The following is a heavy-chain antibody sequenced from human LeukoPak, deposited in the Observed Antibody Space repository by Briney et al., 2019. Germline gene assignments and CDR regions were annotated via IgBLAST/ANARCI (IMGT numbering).Heavy chain of an antibody. D-gene: IGHD3-10*01. V-gene: IGHV4-39*01. CDR1: GGFINSGHYY. J-gene: IGHJ5*02. CDR2: VYYSGTT. Sequence: KASETLSLTCSVSGGFINSGHYYWAWIRQPPGKGLEWIGSVYYSGTTYYKPSLESRVTLSVDASNRHFYLRLSSVTAADTAVHYCARQPKACAPGIYVTGKACWFDLWGQGTLVAVSS. CDR3: ARQPKACAPGIYVTGKACWFDL.